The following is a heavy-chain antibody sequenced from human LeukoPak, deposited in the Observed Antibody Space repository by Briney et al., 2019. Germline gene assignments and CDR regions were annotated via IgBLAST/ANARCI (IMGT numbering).Heavy chain of an antibody. CDR3: ARVQGYCSGTSCSLWDY. J-gene: IGHJ4*02. V-gene: IGHV3-11*06. CDR2: ISSSSSYT. Sequence: PGGSLRLSCAASGFTFSDYYMSWIRQAPGKGLEWVSYISSSSSYTNYADSVKGRFTISRDNAKNSLYLQMNSLRAEDTAVYYCARVQGYCSGTSCSLWDYWGQGTLVTVSS. D-gene: IGHD2-2*01. CDR1: GFTFSDYY.